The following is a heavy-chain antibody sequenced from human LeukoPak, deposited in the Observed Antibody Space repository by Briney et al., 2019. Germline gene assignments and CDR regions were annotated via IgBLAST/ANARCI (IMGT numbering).Heavy chain of an antibody. Sequence: AGGSLRLSCAASGFTFSSYAMSWVRQAPGKGLEWVSAISGSGGSTYYADSVKGRFTISRDNSKNTLYLQMNSLRAEDTAVYYCARGGGAYFSLRYFDYWGQGTLVTVSS. CDR1: GFTFSSYA. CDR3: ARGGGAYFSLRYFDY. CDR2: ISGSGGST. J-gene: IGHJ4*02. V-gene: IGHV3-23*01. D-gene: IGHD3-16*01.